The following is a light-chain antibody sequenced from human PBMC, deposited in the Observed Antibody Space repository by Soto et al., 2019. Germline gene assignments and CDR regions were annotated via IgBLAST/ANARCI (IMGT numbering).Light chain of an antibody. Sequence: QSALTQPASVSGSPGQAITISCTGSSSDVGSYNYVSWYQQHPGKAPKLMIYAGTDRPSGVSSRFSGSKSGNTASLTISGLQAEDEADYYCSSYTSSSTLFGTGTKVTVL. CDR2: AGT. CDR1: SSDVGSYNY. CDR3: SSYTSSSTL. V-gene: IGLV2-14*01. J-gene: IGLJ1*01.